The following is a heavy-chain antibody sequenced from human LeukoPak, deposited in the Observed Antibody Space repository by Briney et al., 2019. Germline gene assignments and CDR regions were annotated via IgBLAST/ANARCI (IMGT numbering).Heavy chain of an antibody. CDR2: ISAYNGNT. Sequence: ASVKVSCKASGYTFTSYGISWVRQAPGQGLEWMGWISAYNGNTNYAQKLQGRVTMTTDTSTSTAYMELRSLRSDDTAVYYCARDDFWSGYRPLYYYGMDVWGQGTTVTVSS. CDR3: ARDDFWSGYRPLYYYGMDV. D-gene: IGHD3-3*01. J-gene: IGHJ6*02. V-gene: IGHV1-18*01. CDR1: GYTFTSYG.